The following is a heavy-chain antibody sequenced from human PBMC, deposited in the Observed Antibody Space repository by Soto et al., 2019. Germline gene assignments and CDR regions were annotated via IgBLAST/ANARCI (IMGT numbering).Heavy chain of an antibody. CDR1: GFTFSSYA. V-gene: IGHV3-64*01. J-gene: IGHJ3*02. Sequence: GGSLRLSCAASGFTFSSYAMHWVRQAPGKGLEYVSAISSNGGSTYYANSVKGRFTISRDNSKNTLYLQMGSLRAEDMAVYYCARDEPYCSSTSCYAFDIWGQGTMVTVSS. CDR3: ARDEPYCSSTSCYAFDI. CDR2: ISSNGGST. D-gene: IGHD2-2*01.